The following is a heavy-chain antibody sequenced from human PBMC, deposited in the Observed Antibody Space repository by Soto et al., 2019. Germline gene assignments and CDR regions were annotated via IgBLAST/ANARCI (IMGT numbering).Heavy chain of an antibody. J-gene: IGHJ5*02. CDR1: GYTFTSYG. CDR2: INAANGDT. D-gene: IGHD6-13*01. CDR3: VRRHVSATGIDWFDP. V-gene: IGHV1-3*01. Sequence: ASVKVSCKASGYTFTSYGIHWVRQAPGQRLEWMGWINAANGDTKYSPKFQGRVTITRDTSASTAYMELSSLRSEDTAVYYCVRRHVSATGIDWFDPWGQGTMVTV.